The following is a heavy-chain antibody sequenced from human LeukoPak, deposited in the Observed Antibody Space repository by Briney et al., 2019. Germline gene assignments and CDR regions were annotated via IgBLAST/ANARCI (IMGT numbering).Heavy chain of an antibody. J-gene: IGHJ4*02. Sequence: GGSLRLSCEFSGIIFSTYAMNWIRQAPGEGLEWISYISGSSSGSTSIIHYADSVKGRFTISRDNAKNSLHLQMDSLSAEDTAVYYCARDFWSGYYTEDWGQGALVIVSS. CDR1: GIIFSTYA. CDR3: ARDFWSGYYTED. D-gene: IGHD3-3*01. V-gene: IGHV3-48*03. CDR2: ISGSSSGSTSII.